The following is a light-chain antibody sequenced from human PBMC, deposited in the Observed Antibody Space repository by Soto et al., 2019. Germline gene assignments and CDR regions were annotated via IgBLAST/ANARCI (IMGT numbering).Light chain of an antibody. V-gene: IGKV3-11*01. CDR2: DAS. CDR1: QSVSSY. Sequence: EIVLTQSTATLSLSPGERATLSCRASQSVSSYFAWYQQKPGQAPRLLIYDASNSATGIPARFSGSGSGTDFTLTISSREPEDFAVYYCQQRSNWPRLTFGGGTKVEIK. J-gene: IGKJ4*01. CDR3: QQRSNWPRLT.